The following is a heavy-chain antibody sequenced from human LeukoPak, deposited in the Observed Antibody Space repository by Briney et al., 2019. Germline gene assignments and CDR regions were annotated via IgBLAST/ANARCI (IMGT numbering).Heavy chain of an antibody. Sequence: ASVKVSCKASGYTFTSYAMHWVRQAPGQRLEWMGWINAGNGNTKYSQEFQGRVTITRDTSASTAYMELSSLRSEDTAVYYCARERSSGYNDAFDIWGQGTMVTVSS. CDR2: INAGNGNT. CDR3: ARERSSGYNDAFDI. D-gene: IGHD3-22*01. J-gene: IGHJ3*02. V-gene: IGHV1-3*03. CDR1: GYTFTSYA.